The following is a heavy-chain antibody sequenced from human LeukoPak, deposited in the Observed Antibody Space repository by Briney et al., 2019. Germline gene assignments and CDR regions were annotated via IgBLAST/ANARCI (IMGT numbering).Heavy chain of an antibody. Sequence: GGSLRLSCAASGFTFSDYGMRWLRQAPGKGLEWVTVIWYSGTNNYYADSVKGRFTVSRDNSKNTVFLQMNSLTVDDTAVYYCERDDSYGGNLYFYYGMDVWGQGTTVTVSS. V-gene: IGHV3-33*01. D-gene: IGHD4-23*01. CDR3: ERDDSYGGNLYFYYGMDV. CDR1: GFTFSDYG. J-gene: IGHJ6*02. CDR2: IWYSGTNN.